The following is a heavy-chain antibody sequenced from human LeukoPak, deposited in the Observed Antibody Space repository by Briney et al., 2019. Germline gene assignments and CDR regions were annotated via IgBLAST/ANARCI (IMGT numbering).Heavy chain of an antibody. CDR1: GFTFSSYS. CDR2: VSSSSSTI. Sequence: GGSLRLSCAASGFTFSSYSMNWVRQAPGKGLEWVSYVSSSSSTIYYADPVKGRFTISRDNAKNSLYLQMNSLRDEDAAVYYCARDQGSGLYNWFDPWGQGTLVTVSS. J-gene: IGHJ5*02. D-gene: IGHD3-10*01. V-gene: IGHV3-48*02. CDR3: ARDQGSGLYNWFDP.